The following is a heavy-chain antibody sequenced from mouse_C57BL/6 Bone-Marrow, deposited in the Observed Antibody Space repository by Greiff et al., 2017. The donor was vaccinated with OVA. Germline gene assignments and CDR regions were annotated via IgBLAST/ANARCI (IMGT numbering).Heavy chain of an antibody. CDR2: IYPGDGDT. CDR3: ARSGAVPRYFDV. D-gene: IGHD1-1*01. J-gene: IGHJ1*03. Sequence: QVQLQQPGAELVKPGASVKISCKASGYAFSSSWMNWVKQRPGKGLEWIGRIYPGDGDTNYNGKFKGKATLTADKSSSTAYMQLSSLTSEDSAVYFCARSGAVPRYFDVWGTGTTVTVSS. CDR1: GYAFSSSW. V-gene: IGHV1-82*01.